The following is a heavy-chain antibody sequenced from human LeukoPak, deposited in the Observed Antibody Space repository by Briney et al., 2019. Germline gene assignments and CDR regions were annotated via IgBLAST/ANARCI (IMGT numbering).Heavy chain of an antibody. Sequence: GASVKVSCKASGYTFTSYDINWVRQATGQGLEWMGWMNPNSGNTGYAQKFQGRVTMTRNTSISTAYMELSSLRSEDTAVYYCARVGSSWSPDDYYMDVWGKGTTVTVSS. CDR1: GYTFTSYD. V-gene: IGHV1-8*01. D-gene: IGHD6-13*01. CDR2: MNPNSGNT. CDR3: ARVGSSWSPDDYYMDV. J-gene: IGHJ6*03.